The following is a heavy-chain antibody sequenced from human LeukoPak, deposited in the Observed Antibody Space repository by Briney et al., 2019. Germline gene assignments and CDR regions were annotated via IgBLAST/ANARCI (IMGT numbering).Heavy chain of an antibody. CDR3: ARDKAAVDIASVFDY. V-gene: IGHV3-21*01. Sequence: PGGSLRLSCTPSGFTFSSYSMNWVRQAPGKGLEWVSSISSSSSYIYYADSVKGRFTISRDNSKNTLYLQMNSLRAEDTAVYYCARDKAAVDIASVFDYWGQGTLVTVSS. D-gene: IGHD5-12*01. CDR1: GFTFSSYS. J-gene: IGHJ4*02. CDR2: ISSSSSYI.